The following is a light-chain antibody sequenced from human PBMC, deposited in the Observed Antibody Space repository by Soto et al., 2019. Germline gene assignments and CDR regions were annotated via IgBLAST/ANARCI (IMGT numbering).Light chain of an antibody. CDR2: DAS. J-gene: IGKJ5*01. Sequence: EIVVTQSPATLSLSPGERATLSCRASQSVSSYLAWYQRKPGQAPRLLIYDASNRATGIPDRFSGSGSGTDFTLTISRLEPEDFAVYYCQQYGSSPITFGQGTRLEIK. CDR1: QSVSSY. CDR3: QQYGSSPIT. V-gene: IGKV3-20*01.